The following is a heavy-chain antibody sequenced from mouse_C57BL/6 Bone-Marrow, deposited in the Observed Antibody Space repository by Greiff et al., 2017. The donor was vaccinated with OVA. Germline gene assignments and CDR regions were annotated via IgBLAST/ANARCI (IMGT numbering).Heavy chain of an antibody. CDR1: GYTFTSYG. D-gene: IGHD1-1*01. Sequence: VQGVESGAELARPGASVKLSCKASGYTFTSYGISWVKQRTGQGLEWIGEIYPRSGNTYYNEKFKGKATLTADKSSSTAYMELRSLTSEDSAVYFCARGGYYYYFDYWGQGTTLTVSS. CDR3: ARGGYYYYFDY. V-gene: IGHV1-81*01. J-gene: IGHJ2*01. CDR2: IYPRSGNT.